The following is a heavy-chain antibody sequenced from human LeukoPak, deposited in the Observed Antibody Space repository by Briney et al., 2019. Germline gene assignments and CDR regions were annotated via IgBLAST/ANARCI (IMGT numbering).Heavy chain of an antibody. CDR1: GFTFSSYW. Sequence: GGSLRLSCAASGFTFSSYWMSWVRQAPGKGLEWVAVISYDGSNKYYADSVKGRFTISRDNSKNTLYLQMNSLRAEDTAVYYCAKDQGWLPDYWGQGTLVTVSS. J-gene: IGHJ4*02. V-gene: IGHV3-30*18. CDR2: ISYDGSNK. D-gene: IGHD5-12*01. CDR3: AKDQGWLPDY.